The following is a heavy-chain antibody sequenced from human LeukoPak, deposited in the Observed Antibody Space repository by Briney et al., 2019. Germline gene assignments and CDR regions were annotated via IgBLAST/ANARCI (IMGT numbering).Heavy chain of an antibody. V-gene: IGHV1-46*01. CDR1: GYTFTGYD. Sequence: GASVTVSCKASGYTFTGYDMHWVRQAPGQGLEWMGIINSRSGSITYAQKFQGRVTMTRDTSTSTVYMELSSLRTEDTAIYYCARSPGLASAGTNWFDPWGQGTLVSVSS. CDR2: INSRSGSI. D-gene: IGHD6-13*01. J-gene: IGHJ5*02. CDR3: ARSPGLASAGTNWFDP.